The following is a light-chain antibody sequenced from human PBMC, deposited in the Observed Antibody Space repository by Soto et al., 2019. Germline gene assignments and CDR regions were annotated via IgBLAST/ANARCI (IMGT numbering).Light chain of an antibody. V-gene: IGKV1-39*01. CDR1: QSISNY. CDR2: TAS. CDR3: QQSHSTPLT. Sequence: DIHITHSPSSLSSSVLYIFTMTCLASQSISNYLNWYQQKPGTAPKLLIYTASSLQSGVPSRFSGSGSGTDFTLTISSLQPEDFATYYYQQSHSTPLTFGGGTKVDIK. J-gene: IGKJ4*01.